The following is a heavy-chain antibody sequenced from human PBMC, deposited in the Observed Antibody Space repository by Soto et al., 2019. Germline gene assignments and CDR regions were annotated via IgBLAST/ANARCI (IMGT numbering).Heavy chain of an antibody. D-gene: IGHD3-22*01. CDR1: GYSFTSYW. J-gene: IGHJ4*02. CDR2: IDPSDSQT. CDR3: ARQIYDSDTGPNFQYYFDS. V-gene: IGHV5-10-1*01. Sequence: GESLKISCKGSGYSFTSYWISWVRQKPGKGLEWMGRIDPSDSQTYYSPSFRGHVTISVTKSITTVFLQWSSLRASDTAMYYCARQIYDSDTGPNFQYYFDSWGQGTPVTVSS.